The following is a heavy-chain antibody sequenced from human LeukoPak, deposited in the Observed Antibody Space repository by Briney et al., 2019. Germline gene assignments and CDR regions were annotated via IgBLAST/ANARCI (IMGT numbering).Heavy chain of an antibody. CDR3: VRVFLAYRARFDF. Sequence: SETLPLTCTVSGGCISNSSYYWGWIRQPPGRGLEWIVSISYSGTTYHNPSLKSRVTMSVDTSKNQFSLKLSSVTAADMAMYYCVRVFLAYRARFDFWGQGTPVTVSS. D-gene: IGHD2-21*01. CDR2: ISYSGTT. V-gene: IGHV4-39*07. J-gene: IGHJ4*02. CDR1: GGCISNSSYY.